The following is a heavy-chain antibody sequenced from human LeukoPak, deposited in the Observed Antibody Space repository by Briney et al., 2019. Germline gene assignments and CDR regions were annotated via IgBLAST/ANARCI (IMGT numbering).Heavy chain of an antibody. CDR1: GYTFTSYG. CDR3: ARFGSSWYYCGMDV. J-gene: IGHJ6*02. Sequence: ASVKASCKASGYTFTSYGISWVRQAPGQGLEWMGWISAYNGNTNYAQKLQGRVTMTTDTSTSTAYMELRSLRSDDTAVYYCARFGSSWYYCGMDVWGQGTTVTVSS. V-gene: IGHV1-18*01. D-gene: IGHD6-13*01. CDR2: ISAYNGNT.